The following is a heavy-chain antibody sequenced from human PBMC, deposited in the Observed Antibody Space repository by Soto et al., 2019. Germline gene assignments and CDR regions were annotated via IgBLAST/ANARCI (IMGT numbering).Heavy chain of an antibody. J-gene: IGHJ4*02. CDR2: IIPIFGTA. D-gene: IGHD4-17*01. CDR3: GMSRSYDYGDKFDY. V-gene: IGHV1-69*13. Sequence: SVKVSCKASGGTFSSYAISWVRQAPGQGLEWMGGIIPIFGTANYAQKFQGRVTITADESTSTAYMELSSLRSENTAVYYCGMSRSYDYGDKFDYGGQGTLVTVS. CDR1: GGTFSSYA.